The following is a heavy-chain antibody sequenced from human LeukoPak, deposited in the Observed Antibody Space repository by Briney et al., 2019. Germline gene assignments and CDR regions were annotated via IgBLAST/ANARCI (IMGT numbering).Heavy chain of an antibody. Sequence: PSETLSLTCTVSGGSISSSSYYWGWIRQPPGKGLEWIGSIYYSGSTYYNPSLKSRVTISVDTSKNQFSLKLSSVTAADTAVYYCARVGNYYGSSGYSNWGQGTLVTVSS. V-gene: IGHV4-39*07. J-gene: IGHJ4*02. CDR2: IYYSGST. D-gene: IGHD3-22*01. CDR1: GGSISSSSYY. CDR3: ARVGNYYGSSGYSN.